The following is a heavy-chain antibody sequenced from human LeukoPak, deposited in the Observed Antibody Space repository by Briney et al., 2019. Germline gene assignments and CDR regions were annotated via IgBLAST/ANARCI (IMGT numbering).Heavy chain of an antibody. CDR1: GFTFSDYY. CDR2: ISSSGSTI. V-gene: IGHV3-11*04. Sequence: GGSLRLSCAASGFTFSDYYMSWIRQAPGKGLEWVSYISSSGSTIYYADSVKGRFTISRDNAKNSLYLQMNSLRAEDTAVYYCARDPDYGDTSFDPWGQGTLVTVSS. J-gene: IGHJ5*02. CDR3: ARDPDYGDTSFDP. D-gene: IGHD4-17*01.